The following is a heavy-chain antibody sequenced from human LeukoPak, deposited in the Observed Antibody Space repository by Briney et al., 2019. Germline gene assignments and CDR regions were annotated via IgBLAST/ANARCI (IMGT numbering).Heavy chain of an antibody. CDR3: ARGSISNFDY. CDR2: INVYSGNT. V-gene: IGHV1-18*01. J-gene: IGHJ4*02. D-gene: IGHD6-13*01. CDR1: GYTFNSYG. Sequence: ASVKVSFEASGYTFNSYGITWVRQAPGQGLEWMGWINVYSGNTNYAQKFQGRVTMTTDTSTGTAYMELRSLRSDDTAVYYCARGSISNFDYWGQGTLVTVSS.